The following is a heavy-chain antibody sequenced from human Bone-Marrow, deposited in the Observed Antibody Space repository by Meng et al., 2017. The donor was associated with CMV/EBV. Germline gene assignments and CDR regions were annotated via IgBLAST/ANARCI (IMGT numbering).Heavy chain of an antibody. J-gene: IGHJ4*02. CDR3: AREARGVYQLLRKGGIFDY. D-gene: IGHD2-2*01. CDR2: INPNSGGT. Sequence: ASVKVSCKASGYTFTSYGISWVRQAPGQGLEWMGWINPNSGGTNYAQKFQGRVTMTRDTSISTAYMELSRLRSDDTAVYYCAREARGVYQLLRKGGIFDYWGQGTLVTVSS. CDR1: GYTFTSYG. V-gene: IGHV1-2*02.